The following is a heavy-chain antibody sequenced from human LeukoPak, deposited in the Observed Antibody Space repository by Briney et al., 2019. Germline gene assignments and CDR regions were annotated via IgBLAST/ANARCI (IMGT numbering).Heavy chain of an antibody. Sequence: SETLSLTCTVSGGSISSYYWSWIRQPPGKGLEWIGYIYYSGSTNYNPSLKSRVTISVDTSKNQFSLKLSSVTAADTAVYYCARNSGSYGWVDYWGQGTLVTVSS. CDR1: GGSISSYY. CDR3: ARNSGSYGWVDY. V-gene: IGHV4-59*08. CDR2: IYYSGST. J-gene: IGHJ4*02. D-gene: IGHD1-26*01.